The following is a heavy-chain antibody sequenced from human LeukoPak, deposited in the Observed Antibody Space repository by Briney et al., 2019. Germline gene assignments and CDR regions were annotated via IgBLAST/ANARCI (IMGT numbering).Heavy chain of an antibody. CDR2: IYYSGST. Sequence: SQTLSLTCTVSGGSISSGGYYWSWIRQHPGKGLEWIGYIYYSGSTYYNPSLKSRVSMSVDASKNQVSLKLGSVTAADTAVYYCARLRRDINDWYADDCWGQGTLVTVSS. D-gene: IGHD6-19*01. CDR1: GGSISSGGYY. CDR3: ARLRRDINDWYADDC. J-gene: IGHJ4*02. V-gene: IGHV4-31*03.